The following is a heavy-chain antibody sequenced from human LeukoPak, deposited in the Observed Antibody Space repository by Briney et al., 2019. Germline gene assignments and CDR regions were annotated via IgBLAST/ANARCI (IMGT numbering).Heavy chain of an antibody. CDR2: IIPIFGTA. CDR3: ARANYDFWSGYSTRNSYYYYMDV. J-gene: IGHJ6*03. V-gene: IGHV1-69*13. Sequence: SVKVSCKASGGTFSSYAISWVRQAPGQGLEWMGGIIPIFGTANYAQKLQGRVTITADESTSTAYMELSSLRSEDTAVYYCARANYDFWSGYSTRNSYYYYMDVWGKGTTVTVSS. CDR1: GGTFSSYA. D-gene: IGHD3-3*01.